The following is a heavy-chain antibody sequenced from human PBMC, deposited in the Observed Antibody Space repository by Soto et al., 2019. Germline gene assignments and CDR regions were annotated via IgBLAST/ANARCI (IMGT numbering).Heavy chain of an antibody. CDR3: AKGLYQGSGWYGDDAFDI. D-gene: IGHD6-19*01. CDR2: ISYDGSNK. Sequence: GGSLRLSCAASGFTFSSYGMHWVRQAPGKGLEWVAVISYDGSNKYYADSVKGRFTISRDNSKNTLYLQMNSLRAEDTAVYYCAKGLYQGSGWYGDDAFDIWGQGTMVTVSS. CDR1: GFTFSSYG. J-gene: IGHJ3*02. V-gene: IGHV3-30*18.